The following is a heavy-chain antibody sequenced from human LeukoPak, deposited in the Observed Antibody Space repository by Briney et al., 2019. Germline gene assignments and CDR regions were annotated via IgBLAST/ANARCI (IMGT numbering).Heavy chain of an antibody. CDR1: GFTFSSYG. CDR3: AKEGHYYDSSGYAENDAFDI. Sequence: GGSLRLSCAASGFTFSSYGMSWVRQAPGEGLEWVSAISGSGGSTYYADSVKGRFTISRDNSKNTLYLQMNSLRAKDTAVYYCAKEGHYYDSSGYAENDAFDIWGQGTMVTVSS. J-gene: IGHJ3*02. V-gene: IGHV3-23*01. D-gene: IGHD3-22*01. CDR2: ISGSGGST.